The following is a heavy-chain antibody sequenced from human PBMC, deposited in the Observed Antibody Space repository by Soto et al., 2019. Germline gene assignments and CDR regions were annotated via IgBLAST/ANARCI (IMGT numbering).Heavy chain of an antibody. J-gene: IGHJ5*01. CDR1: GDTFNNNA. Sequence: QAQLVQSGTEVKKPGSSVKVSCRASGDTFNNNAITWMRQIPGRGLEWLGEIVPILGTTNYPQEFRGRVTITADTSTSTAYMELSRLTSEDTAIYYCAREVVTVTTLGWFDSWGQGTLATVSS. CDR3: AREVVTVTTLGWFDS. CDR2: IVPILGTT. D-gene: IGHD2-21*02. V-gene: IGHV1-69*06.